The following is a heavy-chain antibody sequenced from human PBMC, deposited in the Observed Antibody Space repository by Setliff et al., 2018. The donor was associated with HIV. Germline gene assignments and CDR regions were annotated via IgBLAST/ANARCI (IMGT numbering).Heavy chain of an antibody. D-gene: IGHD3-3*01. Sequence: SETLSLTCNVSGYSISSGFYWGWIRQPPGKVLEWLGNVFHSGDTDYNPSLKSRITMSVETSENQFSLRLTSVTAADTAVYYCARRTIWGDAFDIWGQGTMVTVSS. V-gene: IGHV4-38-2*02. CDR1: GYSISSGFY. J-gene: IGHJ3*02. CDR3: ARRTIWGDAFDI. CDR2: VFHSGDT.